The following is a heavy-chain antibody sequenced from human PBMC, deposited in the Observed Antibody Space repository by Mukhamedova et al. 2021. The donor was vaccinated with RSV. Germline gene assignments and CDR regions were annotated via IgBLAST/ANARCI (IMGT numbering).Heavy chain of an antibody. CDR1: SSYA. CDR3: ARDPDPLSSGGYGYGDY. Sequence: SSYAMHWVRQAPGKGLEWVAVISYDGSNKYYADSVKGRFTISRDNSKNTLYLQMNSLRAEDTAVYYCARDPDPLSSGGYGYGDYW. CDR2: ISYDGSNK. V-gene: IGHV3-30*04. D-gene: IGHD6-19*01. J-gene: IGHJ4*01.